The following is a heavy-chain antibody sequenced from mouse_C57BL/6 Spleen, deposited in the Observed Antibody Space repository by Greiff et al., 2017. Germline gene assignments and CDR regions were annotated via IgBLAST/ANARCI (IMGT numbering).Heavy chain of an antibody. D-gene: IGHD1-1*01. Sequence: QVQLQQPGAELVMPGASVKLSCKASGYTFTSYWMHWVKQRPGQGLEWIGEIDPSDSYTNYNQKFKGKSTLTVDKSSSTAYMQLSSLTTEDSAVYYYARGEAGRIAYWGQGTLVTVSA. CDR2: IDPSDSYT. CDR1: GYTFTSYW. J-gene: IGHJ3*01. V-gene: IGHV1-69*01. CDR3: ARGEAGRIAY.